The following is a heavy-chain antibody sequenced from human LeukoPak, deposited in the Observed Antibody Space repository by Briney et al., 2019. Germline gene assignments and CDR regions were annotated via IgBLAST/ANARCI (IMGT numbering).Heavy chain of an antibody. D-gene: IGHD1-26*01. V-gene: IGHV1-69*13. CDR3: ARSPQYSGSYSRY. CDR1: GGTFSSSA. J-gene: IGHJ4*02. Sequence: ASVKVSCKASGGTFSSSAISWVRQAPGQGLEWMGGIIPIFGTANYAQKFQGRVTITADESTSTAYMELSSLRSEDTAVYYCARSPQYSGSYSRYWGQGTLVTVSS. CDR2: IIPIFGTA.